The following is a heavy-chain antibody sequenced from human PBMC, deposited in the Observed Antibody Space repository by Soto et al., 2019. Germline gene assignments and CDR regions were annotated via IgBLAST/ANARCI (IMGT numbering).Heavy chain of an antibody. D-gene: IGHD3-10*01. Sequence: ASVKVSCKASGYTFTSHYMHWVRQAPGQGLEWMGIINRSDGSTTYAQKFQGRVTMTRDTSTSTAYMELSSLRSEDTAAYYCARDLYGSGSYYIAPGFDYWGQGTLVTVSS. V-gene: IGHV1-46*03. J-gene: IGHJ4*02. CDR1: GYTFTSHY. CDR2: INRSDGST. CDR3: ARDLYGSGSYYIAPGFDY.